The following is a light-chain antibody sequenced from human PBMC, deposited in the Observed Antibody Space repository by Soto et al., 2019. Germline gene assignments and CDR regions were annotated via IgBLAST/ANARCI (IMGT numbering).Light chain of an antibody. CDR3: QQSDSLPLT. V-gene: IGKV1-33*01. Sequence: DIQMTQSPSSLSASVGDRVTVTCQASQAISNYLNWYQQKTGQAPKLLIYDASNLETGVPSRFSGSGSGTDFTFTISSLQPEDIATYYCQQSDSLPLTFSGGTKV. CDR1: QAISNY. J-gene: IGKJ4*01. CDR2: DAS.